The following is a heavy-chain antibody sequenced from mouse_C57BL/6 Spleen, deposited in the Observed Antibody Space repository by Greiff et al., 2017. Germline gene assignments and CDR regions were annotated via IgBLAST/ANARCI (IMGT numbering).Heavy chain of an antibody. CDR3: ARKELTGFAY. V-gene: IGHV2-9-1*01. J-gene: IGHJ3*01. CDR2: IWTGGGT. CDR1: GFSLTSYA. Sequence: LQESGPGLVAPSPSLSITCTVSGFSLTSYAISWVLQPPGKGLEWLGVIWTGGGTNYNSAHKSRLIISKDNSKSQVFLKMSSLQTDDPARYYCARKELTGFAYWGQGTLVTVSA. D-gene: IGHD4-1*01.